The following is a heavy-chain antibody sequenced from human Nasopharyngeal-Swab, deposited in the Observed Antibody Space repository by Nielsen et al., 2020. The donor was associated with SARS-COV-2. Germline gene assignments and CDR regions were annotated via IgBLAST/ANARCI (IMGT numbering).Heavy chain of an antibody. CDR3: ARGIAAAGTPDY. CDR2: INAGNGNT. V-gene: IGHV1-3*01. CDR1: GYTFTSYA. D-gene: IGHD6-13*01. J-gene: IGHJ4*02. Sequence: ASVKVSCKASGYTFTSYAMHWVRQAPGQRLEWMGWINAGNGNTKYSQKFQGRVTITRDTSASTAYMELSSLRSEDTAVYYCARGIAAAGTPDYWGQGTLVTVSS.